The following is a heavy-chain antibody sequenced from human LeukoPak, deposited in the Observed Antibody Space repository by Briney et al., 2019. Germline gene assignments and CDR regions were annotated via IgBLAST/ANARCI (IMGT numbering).Heavy chain of an antibody. D-gene: IGHD1-26*01. Sequence: PSETLSLTCTVSGGSISGSSYYWGWIRQPPGKGLEWIVSMYYSGSTYYNPSLKSRVTISVDTSKNQFSLKLSSVTAADTAVYYCARHGPSIVGASTFDYWGQGTLVTVSS. CDR2: MYYSGST. J-gene: IGHJ4*02. CDR3: ARHGPSIVGASTFDY. CDR1: GGSISGSSYY. V-gene: IGHV4-39*01.